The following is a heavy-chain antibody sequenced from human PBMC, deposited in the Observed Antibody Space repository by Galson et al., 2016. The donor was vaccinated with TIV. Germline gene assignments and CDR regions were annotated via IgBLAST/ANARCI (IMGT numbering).Heavy chain of an antibody. CDR1: GLSVSINY. V-gene: IGHV3-66*02. CDR3: ARDRVVDATYYYYYYGVDV. Sequence: SLRLSCAASGLSVSINYMTWVRQAPGKGLEWVSLISDGGNTYYPDSVKGRFTISRDNSKNTLYLQMNSLRVEDTAVYYCARDRVVDATYYYYYYGVDVWGKGTTVTVSS. J-gene: IGHJ6*04. CDR2: ISDGGNT. D-gene: IGHD2-15*01.